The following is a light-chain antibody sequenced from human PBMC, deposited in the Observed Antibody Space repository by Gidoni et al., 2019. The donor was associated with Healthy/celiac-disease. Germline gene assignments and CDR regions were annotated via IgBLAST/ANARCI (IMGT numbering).Light chain of an antibody. CDR3: MQALQTPRT. V-gene: IGKV2-28*01. CDR2: VGS. CDR1: QRRLHSNGYNY. Sequence: DIVMTQSPLSLHVTPGEPDSISCMSSQRRLHSNGYNYLDWYLQKPGQSTQRLIYVGSTRASGVPDRFSGMLAGTDCTLKISSVEAEDVGVYYCMQALQTPRTFGQWTKVEIK. J-gene: IGKJ1*01.